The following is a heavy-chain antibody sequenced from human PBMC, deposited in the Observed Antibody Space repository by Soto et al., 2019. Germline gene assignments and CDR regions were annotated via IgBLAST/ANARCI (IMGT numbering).Heavy chain of an antibody. D-gene: IGHD6-19*01. CDR1: GYSFTSYY. V-gene: IGHV1-46*01. Sequence: ASVKISCKASGYSFTSYYMHWVRQAPGQGLEWMGIINPSGGSTRYAQKFQDRVTITSDTSTSTLYMEMSSLRSEDTAVYYCARDVGGVAGTKDAFDISCAGTMVTLSS. CDR3: ARDVGGVAGTKDAFDI. CDR2: INPSGGST. J-gene: IGHJ3*02.